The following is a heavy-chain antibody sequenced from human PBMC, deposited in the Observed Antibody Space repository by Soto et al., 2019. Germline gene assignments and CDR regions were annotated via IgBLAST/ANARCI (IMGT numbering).Heavy chain of an antibody. CDR1: GGTFSSYA. D-gene: IGHD2-15*01. Sequence: SVKVSRKASGGTFSSYAISWVRQAPGQGLEWMGGIIPIFGTANYAQKFQGRVTITADESTSTAYMELSSLRSEDTAVYYCARGACSGGSCYGNYDYWGQGTLVTVSS. CDR3: ARGACSGGSCYGNYDY. J-gene: IGHJ4*02. CDR2: IIPIFGTA. V-gene: IGHV1-69*13.